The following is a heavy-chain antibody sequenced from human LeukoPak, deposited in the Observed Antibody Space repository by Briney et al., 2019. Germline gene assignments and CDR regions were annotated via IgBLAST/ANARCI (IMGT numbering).Heavy chain of an antibody. CDR1: GGSISSYY. D-gene: IGHD3-22*01. Sequence: SETLSLTCTVSGGSISSYYWSWIRQPPGKGLEWIGYIYYSGSTNYNPSLKSRVTISVDTSKNQFSLKLSSVTAADTAEYYCARLIGSSSSGYYGAFDIWGQGTMVTVSS. CDR2: IYYSGST. J-gene: IGHJ3*02. V-gene: IGHV4-59*08. CDR3: ARLIGSSSSGYYGAFDI.